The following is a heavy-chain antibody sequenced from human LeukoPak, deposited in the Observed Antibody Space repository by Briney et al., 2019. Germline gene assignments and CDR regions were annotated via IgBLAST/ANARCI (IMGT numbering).Heavy chain of an antibody. CDR1: GFTFSSYS. D-gene: IGHD2-2*01. CDR2: ISSSSSYI. V-gene: IGHV3-21*01. J-gene: IGHJ5*02. CDR3: ARDLVVVPAAIREYWFDP. Sequence: GGSLRLSCAASGFTFSSYSMNWVRQAPGKGLEWVSSISSSSSYIYYADSVKGRFTISRDNAKNSLYLQMNSLRAEDTAVYYCARDLVVVPAAIREYWFDPWGQGTLVTVSS.